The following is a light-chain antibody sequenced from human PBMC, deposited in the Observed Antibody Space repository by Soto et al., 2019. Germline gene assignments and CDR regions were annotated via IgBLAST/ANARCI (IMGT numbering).Light chain of an antibody. Sequence: EIVFTQSPSTLSLSPGQRATLSCRASQTDRGSYLALSQQKPGPAPRLLLYDASDRATGIPARFSCSGSGTAFSLTISSLEPEDFAVYYCQQRGDWPLYTFGQGTKLEIK. CDR2: DAS. CDR1: QTDRGSY. V-gene: IGKV3-11*01. CDR3: QQRGDWPLYT. J-gene: IGKJ2*01.